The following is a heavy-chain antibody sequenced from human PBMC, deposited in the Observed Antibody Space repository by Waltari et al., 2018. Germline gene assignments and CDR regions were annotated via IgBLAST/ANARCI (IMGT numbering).Heavy chain of an antibody. Sequence: QVQLVQSGAEVKKPGSSVKVSCKASGGTFSSYTISWVRQAPGQGLEWMGRIIPILGIANNAQKFQGRVTITADKATSTAYMELSSLRSEDTAVYYCARDGVGEVVTAAYYCDYWGQGTLVTVSS. J-gene: IGHJ4*02. CDR3: ARDGVGEVVTAAYYCDY. CDR1: GGTFSSYT. V-gene: IGHV1-69*08. CDR2: IIPILGIA. D-gene: IGHD2-21*02.